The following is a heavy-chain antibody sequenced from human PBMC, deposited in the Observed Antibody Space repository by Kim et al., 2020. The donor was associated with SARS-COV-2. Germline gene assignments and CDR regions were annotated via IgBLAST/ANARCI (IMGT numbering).Heavy chain of an antibody. J-gene: IGHJ4*02. Sequence: NPSRKSRVSMSVDTSKNQFLLKRSSVTGADTAVYYCARGDASGWGFDDWGQGTLVTVSS. CDR3: ARGDASGWGFDD. D-gene: IGHD6-19*01. V-gene: IGHV4-59*09.